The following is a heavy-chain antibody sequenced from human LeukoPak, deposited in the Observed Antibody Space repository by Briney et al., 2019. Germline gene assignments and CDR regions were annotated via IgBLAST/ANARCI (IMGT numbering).Heavy chain of an antibody. CDR1: GFTFTTYA. J-gene: IGHJ4*02. V-gene: IGHV3-23*01. Sequence: GGSLRLSCAASGFTFTTYAMSWVRQAPGEGLEWVSIISHSGGTTYYADSVNGRFTISRDNTKHTLHLQMNILTADDTAVYYCTNEFDNWGEGSLVSVS. CDR3: TNEFDN. CDR2: ISHSGGTT.